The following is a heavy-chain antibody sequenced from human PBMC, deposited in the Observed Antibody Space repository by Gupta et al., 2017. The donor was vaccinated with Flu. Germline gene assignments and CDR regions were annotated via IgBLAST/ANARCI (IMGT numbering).Heavy chain of an antibody. D-gene: IGHD3-10*01. V-gene: IGHV3-30-3*01. CDR2: ISSDGNNK. Sequence: MHWVRQAPGKGLEWVAVISSDGNNKYYADSVKERFTISRDNSKNTLYLQMSSLRGEDTALYYCARGSGLMDVWGKGTTVAVSS. J-gene: IGHJ6*03. CDR3: ARGSGLMDV.